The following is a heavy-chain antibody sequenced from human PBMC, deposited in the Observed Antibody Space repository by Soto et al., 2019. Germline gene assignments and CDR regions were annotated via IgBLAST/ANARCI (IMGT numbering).Heavy chain of an antibody. D-gene: IGHD1-26*01. CDR1: GGSISSDGYY. J-gene: IGHJ4*02. V-gene: IGHV4-39*07. CDR3: ARSEATGLDY. Sequence: PSETLSLTCTVSGGSISSDGYYWVWIRQPPGKGLEWIGCIYYSGTTYYNPSLKSRVTISVDKSKNHFSLKLSSVTAAATAVYYCARSEATGLDYWGQGTLVTV. CDR2: IYYSGTT.